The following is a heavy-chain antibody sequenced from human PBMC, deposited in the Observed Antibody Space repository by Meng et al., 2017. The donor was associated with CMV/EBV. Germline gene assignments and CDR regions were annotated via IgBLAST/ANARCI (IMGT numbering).Heavy chain of an antibody. J-gene: IGHJ4*02. CDR3: ATSDHDYSSPPGGDY. D-gene: IGHD4-11*01. CDR2: IRYDGSNK. V-gene: IGHV3-30*02. CDR1: GFTFSSYG. Sequence: GESLKISCAASGFTFSSYGMHWVRQAPGKGLEWVAFIRYDGSNKYYADSVKGRFTISRDNSKNTLYLQMNSLRAEDTAVYYCATSDHDYSSPPGGDYWGQGTLVTVSS.